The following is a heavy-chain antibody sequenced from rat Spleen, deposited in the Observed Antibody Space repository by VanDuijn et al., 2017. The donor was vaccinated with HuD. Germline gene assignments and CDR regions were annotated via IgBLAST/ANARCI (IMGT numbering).Heavy chain of an antibody. V-gene: IGHV2-13*01. CDR1: GFSLSNYG. J-gene: IGHJ2*01. Sequence: QVQLKESGPGLVKPSLTLSLTCTVSGFSLSNYGVFWVRQPPGKGLEWMGVIWGNGNANYNSVLKSRLSISRDTSKSQVFLKMNSVQTEDTAMYFCARLGDYWGQGVMVTVSS. CDR2: IWGNGNA. D-gene: IGHD5-1*01. CDR3: ARLGDY.